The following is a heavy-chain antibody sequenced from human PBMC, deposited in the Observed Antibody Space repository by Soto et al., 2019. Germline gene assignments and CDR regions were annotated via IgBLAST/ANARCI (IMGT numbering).Heavy chain of an antibody. CDR2: ISAYSGDT. CDR1: GYTFSSYG. D-gene: IGHD3-9*01. V-gene: IGHV1-18*01. CDR3: ARERYYDVLTGPDS. J-gene: IGHJ5*01. Sequence: GASVKVSCKASGYTFSSYGVTWVRQAPEQGLEWMGWISAYSGDTNSAQKYQGRVTMTTDTSTSTAYMELRSLRSDDTAVYYCARERYYDVLTGPDSWGQGTLVTVSS.